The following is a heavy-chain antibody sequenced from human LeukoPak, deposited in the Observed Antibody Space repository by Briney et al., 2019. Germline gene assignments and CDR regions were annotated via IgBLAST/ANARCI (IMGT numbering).Heavy chain of an antibody. CDR3: ARGRGLEY. CDR2: ISWNSGSI. J-gene: IGHJ4*02. V-gene: IGHV3-9*01. Sequence: PGGSLRLSCAASGFTFDDYAMHWVRQAPGKGLEWVSGISWNSGSIGYADSVKGRFTISRDNAKNSVYLQMNSLRAEDTALYYCARGRGLEYWGQGTMVTVCS. CDR1: GFTFDDYA. D-gene: IGHD3-10*01.